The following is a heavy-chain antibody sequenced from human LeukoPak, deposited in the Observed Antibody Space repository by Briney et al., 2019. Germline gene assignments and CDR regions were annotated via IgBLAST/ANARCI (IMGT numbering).Heavy chain of an antibody. D-gene: IGHD5-18*01. V-gene: IGHV3-21*01. Sequence: GGSLRLSCAASGFTFSSYSMNWVCQAPGKGLEWVSSISNSSSYIYYADTVRGRFTISRDNAKNSLYLQMNSLRAEDTAVYYCARVRSRGYSYGYYGDWGQGTLVTVSS. J-gene: IGHJ4*02. CDR3: ARVRSRGYSYGYYGD. CDR2: ISNSSSYI. CDR1: GFTFSSYS.